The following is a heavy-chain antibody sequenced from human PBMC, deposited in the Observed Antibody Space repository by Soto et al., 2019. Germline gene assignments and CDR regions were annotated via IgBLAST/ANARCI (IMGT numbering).Heavy chain of an antibody. CDR3: AILISPPNYGSTPKDNYYYGMDV. D-gene: IGHD4-17*01. V-gene: IGHV3-48*02. J-gene: IGHJ6*02. CDR2: ISSSSSTI. CDR1: GFTFSSYS. Sequence: PGGSLRLSCAASGFTFSSYSMNWVRQAPGKGLEWVSYISSSSSTIYYADSVKGRFTISRDNAKNSLYLQMNSLRDEDTAVYYCAILISPPNYGSTPKDNYYYGMDVWGQGTTVTVSS.